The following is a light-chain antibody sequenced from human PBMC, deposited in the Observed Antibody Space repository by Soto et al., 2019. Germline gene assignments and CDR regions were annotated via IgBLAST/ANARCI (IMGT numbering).Light chain of an antibody. J-gene: IGLJ2*01. V-gene: IGLV2-14*01. CDR1: DSDVGDYNY. Sequence: QSALTQPASVSGSPGQSITISCSGFDSDVGDYNYVSWYQQHAGKVPKLIIYEVTNRPLGVSNRFSGSESGYTASLTISGLQTDDEADYYCSSYTSTTRLFGGGTKLTVL. CDR3: SSYTSTTRL. CDR2: EVT.